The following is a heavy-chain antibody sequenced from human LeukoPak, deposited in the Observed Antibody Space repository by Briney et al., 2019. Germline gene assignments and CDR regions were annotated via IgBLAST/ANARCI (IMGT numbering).Heavy chain of an antibody. J-gene: IGHJ4*02. Sequence: SETLSLTCTVSGGSISSYYWSWIRQPPGKGLEWIGYIYYSGSTNYNPSLKSRVTISVDTSKNQFSLKLSSVTAADTAVYYCARGPGTTEGYFDYWGQGTPVTVSS. CDR1: GGSISSYY. CDR3: ARGPGTTEGYFDY. D-gene: IGHD1-1*01. CDR2: IYYSGST. V-gene: IGHV4-59*01.